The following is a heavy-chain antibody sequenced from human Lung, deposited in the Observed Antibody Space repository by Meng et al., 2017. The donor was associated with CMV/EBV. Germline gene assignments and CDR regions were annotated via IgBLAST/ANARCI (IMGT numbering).Heavy chain of an antibody. CDR2: MNPHSGNT. D-gene: IGHD2-15*01. CDR1: FTSYD. V-gene: IGHV1-8*01. Sequence: FTSYDINWVRQAAGHGLEWMGWMNPHSGNTGFAQKFQGGVTITRNTSISTAYMEVRSLRFEDTAVYYCARMGRYCSGGSCLRYFDYWGQGTLVTVSS. J-gene: IGHJ4*02. CDR3: ARMGRYCSGGSCLRYFDY.